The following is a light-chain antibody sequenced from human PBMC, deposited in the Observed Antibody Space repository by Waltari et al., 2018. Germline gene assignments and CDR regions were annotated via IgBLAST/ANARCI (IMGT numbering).Light chain of an antibody. CDR2: PAS. J-gene: IGKJ3*01. CDR3: QDLHDYPV. Sequence: IQLTQSPSSLSASVGDRVTISCRPSHDISSHLAWYQQKPGKAPTLLIYPASTLESGVPSRFSGSGSGTEFTLTITSLQPEDFATYFCQDLHDYPVFGPGTKVDIK. CDR1: HDISSH. V-gene: IGKV1-9*01.